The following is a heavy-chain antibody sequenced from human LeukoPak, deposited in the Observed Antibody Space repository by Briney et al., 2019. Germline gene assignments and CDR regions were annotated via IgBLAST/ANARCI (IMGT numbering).Heavy chain of an antibody. V-gene: IGHV1-69*13. D-gene: IGHD2-8*01. CDR1: GGTFSSYA. Sequence: GASVKVSCKASGGTFSSYAISWVRQAPGQGLEWMGGIIPIFGTANYAQKFQGRATITADESTSTAYMELSSLRSEDTAVYYCARRVVLMGDYYYYGMDVWGQGTTVTVSS. CDR3: ARRVVLMGDYYYYGMDV. CDR2: IIPIFGTA. J-gene: IGHJ6*02.